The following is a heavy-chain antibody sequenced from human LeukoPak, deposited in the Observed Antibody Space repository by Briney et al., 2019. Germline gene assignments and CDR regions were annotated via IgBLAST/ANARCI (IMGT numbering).Heavy chain of an antibody. CDR1: GGSISSSNW. CDR3: ARLHADYYDSSGPRDAFDI. Sequence: SETLSLTCAVSGGSISSSNWWNWVRQSPGTGLEWIGEIYHGGSTNYNPSLKSRVTISVDTSKNQFSLRLSSVTATDTAVYYCARLHADYYDSSGPRDAFDIWGQGTMVTVSS. CDR2: IYHGGST. J-gene: IGHJ3*02. D-gene: IGHD3-22*01. V-gene: IGHV4-4*02.